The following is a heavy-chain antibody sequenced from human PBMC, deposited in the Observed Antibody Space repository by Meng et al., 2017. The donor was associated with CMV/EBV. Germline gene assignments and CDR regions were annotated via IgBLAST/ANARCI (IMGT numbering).Heavy chain of an antibody. CDR3: ARGLGFGELLFPFDY. V-gene: IGHV4-39*07. J-gene: IGHJ4*02. Sequence: LQLQESRPGPVKPLQPLSLPGTVPGGSISSSSYYCGWIRQPPWKGLEWIGSIYYSGSTYYNPSLKSRFTISVVTSKNQFSLKLSSVTAADTAVYYCARGLGFGELLFPFDYWGQGTLVTVSS. D-gene: IGHD3-10*01. CDR2: IYYSGST. CDR1: GGSISSSSYY.